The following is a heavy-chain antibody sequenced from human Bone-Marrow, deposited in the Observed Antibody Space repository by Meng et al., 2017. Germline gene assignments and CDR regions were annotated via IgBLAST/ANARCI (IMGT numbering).Heavy chain of an antibody. V-gene: IGHV4-34*01. Sequence: VHLQQWGAGLLKPSETLSLTCAVYGGSFSGYYWSWIRQPPGKGLEWIGEINHSGSTNYNPSLKSRVTISVDTSKNQFSLKLSSVTAADTAVYYCARAYYGSGSYYQNWGQGTLVTVSS. J-gene: IGHJ4*02. D-gene: IGHD3-10*01. CDR2: INHSGST. CDR3: ARAYYGSGSYYQN. CDR1: GGSFSGYY.